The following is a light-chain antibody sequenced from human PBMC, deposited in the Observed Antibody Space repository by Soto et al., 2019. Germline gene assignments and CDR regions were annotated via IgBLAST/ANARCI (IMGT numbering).Light chain of an antibody. J-gene: IGKJ5*01. Sequence: DIVLTQSPATLSVSPGERVTLSCRASQSAISNLAWYQQKPGQAPRLLIYDASNRATGIPARFSGSGSGTDFTLTISSLEPEDFAVYYCQQRSNWPSITFGQGTRLEIK. CDR3: QQRSNWPSIT. CDR2: DAS. V-gene: IGKV3-11*01. CDR1: QSAISN.